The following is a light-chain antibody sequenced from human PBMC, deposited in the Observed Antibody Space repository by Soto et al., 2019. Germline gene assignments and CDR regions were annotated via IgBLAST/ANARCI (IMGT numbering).Light chain of an antibody. J-gene: IGLJ2*01. Sequence: QSVLTQPPSVSGAPGQRVTISCTGSNSNIGAGYDVHWYQQLPGTAPKLLIYGNINRPSGVPDRFSGSQSGTSASLAITGLQADDEADYYCQSYDSSLSGVIFGGGTKVTVL. CDR3: QSYDSSLSGVI. CDR2: GNI. CDR1: NSNIGAGYD. V-gene: IGLV1-40*01.